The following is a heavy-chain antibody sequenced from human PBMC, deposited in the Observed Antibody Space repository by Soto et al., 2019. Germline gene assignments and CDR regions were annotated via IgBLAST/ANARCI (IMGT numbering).Heavy chain of an antibody. Sequence: HPGGSLRLSCAASGFTFSSYAMSWVRQAPGKGLEWVSAISGSGGSTYYADSVKGRFTISRDNSKNTLYLQMNSLRAEDTAVYYCARGGEQPDDYYYYGMDVWGQGTTVTVSS. CDR3: ARGGEQPDDYYYYGMDV. D-gene: IGHD6-13*01. CDR1: GFTFSSYA. CDR2: ISGSGGST. V-gene: IGHV3-23*01. J-gene: IGHJ6*02.